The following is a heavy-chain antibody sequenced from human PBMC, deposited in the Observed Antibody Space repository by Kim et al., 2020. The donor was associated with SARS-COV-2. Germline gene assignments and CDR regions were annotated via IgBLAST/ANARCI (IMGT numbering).Heavy chain of an antibody. Sequence: GGSLRLSCAASGFTFSNYWMSWVRQAPGKGLEWVANIKGDGSEKYYVDSVRGRFTISRDNAKNSLFLQMNSLRVEDTAVYYCTSWGAGNYWGPGTRVTVSS. J-gene: IGHJ4*02. V-gene: IGHV3-7*01. CDR3: TSWGAGNY. D-gene: IGHD6-19*01. CDR2: IKGDGSEK. CDR1: GFTFSNYW.